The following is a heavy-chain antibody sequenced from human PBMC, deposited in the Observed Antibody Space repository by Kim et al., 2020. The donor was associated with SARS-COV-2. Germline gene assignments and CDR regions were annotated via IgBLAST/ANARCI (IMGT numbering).Heavy chain of an antibody. V-gene: IGHV4-38-2*01. CDR3: TSKYYYDTSGFYYADW. J-gene: IGHJ1*01. D-gene: IGHD3-22*01. Sequence: SETLSLTCAVSGYSISSGYYWGWIRQPPGKGLEWIGSIHHSGSTYYNPSLKSRVGISIDTSKNQFSLRLNSVTADTAVYYCTSKYYYDTSGFYYADWWGQGTLVTVSS. CDR1: GYSISSGYY. CDR2: IHHSGST.